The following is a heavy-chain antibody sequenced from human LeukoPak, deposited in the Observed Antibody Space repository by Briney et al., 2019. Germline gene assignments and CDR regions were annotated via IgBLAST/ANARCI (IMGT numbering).Heavy chain of an antibody. V-gene: IGHV4-59*01. Sequence: PSETLSLTCTVSGGSISSYYWSWIRQPPGKGLEWIGYIYYSGSTNYNPSLKSRVTISVDTSKNQFSLKLSSVTAADTAVHYCAGGITGTTFPPNYWGQGTLVTVSS. D-gene: IGHD1-7*01. CDR1: GGSISSYY. CDR3: AGGITGTTFPPNY. J-gene: IGHJ4*02. CDR2: IYYSGST.